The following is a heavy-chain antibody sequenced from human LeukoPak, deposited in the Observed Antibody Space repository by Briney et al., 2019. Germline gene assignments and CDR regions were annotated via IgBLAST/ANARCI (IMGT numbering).Heavy chain of an antibody. CDR3: AKDAIVRDYSNSDY. CDR2: INPNSGGT. V-gene: IGHV1-2*02. J-gene: IGHJ4*02. Sequence: ASVKVSCKASGYTFTNYYIHWVRQAPGQGLEWMGWINPNSGGTNYAQKFQGRVTMTRDTSISTAYMELSRLTSDDAAVYYCAKDAIVRDYSNSDYWGQGTLVTVSS. CDR1: GYTFTNYY. D-gene: IGHD4-11*01.